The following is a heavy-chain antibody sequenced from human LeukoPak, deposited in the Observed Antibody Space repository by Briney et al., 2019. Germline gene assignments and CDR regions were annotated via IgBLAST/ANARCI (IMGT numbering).Heavy chain of an antibody. CDR2: IWYDGSNK. CDR3: ARDSSSNFDY. Sequence: GGSLRLSCAASGFTLSSYAMSWVRQAPGKGLEWVAVIWYDGSNKYYADSVKGRFTISRDNSKNTLYLQMNSLRAEDTAVYYCARDSSSNFDYWGQGTLVTVSS. CDR1: GFTLSSYA. J-gene: IGHJ4*02. V-gene: IGHV3-33*08.